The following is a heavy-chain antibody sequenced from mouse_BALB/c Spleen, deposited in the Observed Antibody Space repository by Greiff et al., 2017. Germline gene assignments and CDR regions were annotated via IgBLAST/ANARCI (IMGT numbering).Heavy chain of an antibody. CDR1: GYTFTSYY. J-gene: IGHJ4*01. CDR2: IYPGDGST. Sequence: QVQLQQSGPELVKPGASVKMSCKASGYTFTSYYIHWVKQRPGQGLEWIGWIYPGDGSTKYNEKFKGKTTLTADKSSSTAYMLLSSLTSEDSAIYFCARRGSSDAMDYWGQGTSVTVSS. V-gene: IGHV1S56*01. CDR3: ARRGSSDAMDY.